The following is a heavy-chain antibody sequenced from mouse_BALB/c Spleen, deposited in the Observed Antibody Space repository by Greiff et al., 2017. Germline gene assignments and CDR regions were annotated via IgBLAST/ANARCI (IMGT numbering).Heavy chain of an antibody. CDR1: GFTFSSYT. J-gene: IGHJ2*01. V-gene: IGHV5-12-2*01. Sequence: EVQLVESGGGLVQPGGSLKLSCAASGFTFSSYTMSWVRQTPEKRLEWVAYISNGGGSTYYPDTVKGRFTISRDNAKNTLYLQMSSLKSEDTAMYYCASPPLGYWGQGTTLTVSS. CDR3: ASPPLGY. D-gene: IGHD6-1*01. CDR2: ISNGGGST.